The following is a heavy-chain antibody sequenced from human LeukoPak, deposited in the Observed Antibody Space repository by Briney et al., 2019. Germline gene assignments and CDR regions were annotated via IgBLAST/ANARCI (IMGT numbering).Heavy chain of an antibody. V-gene: IGHV4-39*01. CDR2: IYYSGST. CDR3: ADYGDYGSFDY. J-gene: IGHJ4*02. Sequence: SETLSLTCTVSGGSISSSSYYWGWIRQPPGKGLEWIGSIYYSGSTYYNPSLKRRVTISVDTSKNQFSLKLSSVTAADTAVYYCADYGDYGSFDYWGQGTLVTVSS. D-gene: IGHD4-17*01. CDR1: GGSISSSSYY.